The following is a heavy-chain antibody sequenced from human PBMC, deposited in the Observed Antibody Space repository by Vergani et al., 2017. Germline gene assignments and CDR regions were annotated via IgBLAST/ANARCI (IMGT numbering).Heavy chain of an antibody. Sequence: EVQLVQSGAEVKKPGESLKISCKGSGYSFTSYWIGWVRQMPGKGLEWMGTINPTDFETRYSPPFEGQVTISADKSINTAYLQWSSLKASDTAVYYCATALRFDAYHHWGQGTLVTVSS. J-gene: IGHJ4*02. D-gene: IGHD3-16*01. CDR2: INPTDFET. CDR3: ATALRFDAYHH. V-gene: IGHV5-51*01. CDR1: GYSFTSYW.